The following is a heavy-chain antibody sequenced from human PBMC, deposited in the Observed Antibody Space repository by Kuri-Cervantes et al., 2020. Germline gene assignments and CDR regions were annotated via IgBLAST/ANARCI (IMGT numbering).Heavy chain of an antibody. CDR1: GGSFSGYY. D-gene: IGHD3-3*01. CDR2: INHSGST. V-gene: IGHV4-34*01. CDR3: ARGPLRGVFDY. Sequence: SETLSLTCAVYGGSFSGYYWSWIRQPPGKGLEWIGEINHSGSTNYNPSLKSRVTISVDKSKNQFSLKLSSVTAADTAVYYCARGPLRGVFDYWGQGTLVTVSS. J-gene: IGHJ4*02.